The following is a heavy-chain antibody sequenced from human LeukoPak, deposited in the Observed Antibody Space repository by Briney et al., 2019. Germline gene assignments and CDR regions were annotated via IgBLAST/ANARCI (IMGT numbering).Heavy chain of an antibody. D-gene: IGHD2-21*02. Sequence: SETLSLTCTVFGGSFSGYYWSWIRQPPDKGLEWIGEINPSGSTNYNPSLKTRVTISTDTSKNHFSLNLNSVTAADTGVYYCVRGSRVYCGGDCYYYWGQRDLVTVSS. CDR1: GGSFSGYY. CDR3: VRGSRVYCGGDCYYY. V-gene: IGHV4-34*01. CDR2: INPSGST. J-gene: IGHJ4*02.